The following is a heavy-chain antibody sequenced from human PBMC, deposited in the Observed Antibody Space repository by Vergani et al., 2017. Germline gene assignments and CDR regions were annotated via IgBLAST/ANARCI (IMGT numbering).Heavy chain of an antibody. CDR1: GFTFRSYA. Sequence: EVQLLESGGGLVQPGGSLRLSCAASGFTFRSYAMSWVRQAPGKGLEWVSAISGSGGSTYYADSVKGRFTISRDNSKNTLYLQMNSLRAEDTAVYYCAKGRVAVPGIDDYWGQGTLVTVSS. J-gene: IGHJ4*02. CDR3: AKGRVAVPGIDDY. V-gene: IGHV3-23*01. D-gene: IGHD6-19*01. CDR2: ISGSGGST.